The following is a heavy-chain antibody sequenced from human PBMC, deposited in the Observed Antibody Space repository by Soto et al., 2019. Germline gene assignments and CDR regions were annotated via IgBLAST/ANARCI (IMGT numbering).Heavy chain of an antibody. Sequence: SLTCTVSGGSISGYYWSWIRQPPGKGLELIGRIYTSGSTNYNPSLKSRVTMSVDTSKNQFSLKLSSVTAADTAVYYCARDPGYGSGIGYYYGLDVWGQGTTVTVSS. CDR3: ARDPGYGSGIGYYYGLDV. V-gene: IGHV4-4*07. CDR1: GGSISGYY. CDR2: IYTSGST. J-gene: IGHJ6*02. D-gene: IGHD3-10*01.